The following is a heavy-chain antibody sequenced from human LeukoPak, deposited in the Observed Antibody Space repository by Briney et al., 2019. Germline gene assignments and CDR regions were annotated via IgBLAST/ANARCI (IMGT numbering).Heavy chain of an antibody. CDR3: ARQIGSAVTAGFDF. V-gene: IGHV4-4*07. Sequence: SDTLSLTCTVSGRSISSYYWSWVRQPAGKGLEWIGCIYSTGRNNYNPSLKSRVTMTVDTSTNQASLRLRSVSAANTAVYYCARQIGSAVTAGFDFWGQGALVTVSS. J-gene: IGHJ4*02. CDR2: IYSTGRN. CDR1: GRSISSYY. D-gene: IGHD6-13*01.